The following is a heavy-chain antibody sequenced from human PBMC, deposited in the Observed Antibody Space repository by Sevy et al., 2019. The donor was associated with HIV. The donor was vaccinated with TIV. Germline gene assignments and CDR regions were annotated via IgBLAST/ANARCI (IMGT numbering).Heavy chain of an antibody. CDR1: GFTVSRNY. V-gene: IGHV3-53*01. Sequence: GPLRLSCAASGFTVSRNYMSWVRQAPGKGLEWVSVIYSGGSTYYADSVKGRFTISRDNSKNTLYLQMNSLRAEDTAVYYCARERIVGATWGGFDYWGQGTLVTVSS. CDR3: ARERIVGATWGGFDY. D-gene: IGHD1-26*01. J-gene: IGHJ4*02. CDR2: IYSGGST.